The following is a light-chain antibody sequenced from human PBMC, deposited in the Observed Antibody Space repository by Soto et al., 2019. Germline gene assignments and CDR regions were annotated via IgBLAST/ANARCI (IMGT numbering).Light chain of an antibody. J-gene: IGKJ1*01. CDR3: QNYNSAPQT. Sequence: DIQMTQSPSSLAASVGDRVTITCRASQGITNYLAWYQQKPGKVPKLLIFAASALQSGVPSRFSGSGSGTDFTLTIISLRPEDVATYYCQNYNSAPQTFGQGTKVDIK. CDR2: AAS. V-gene: IGKV1-27*01. CDR1: QGITNY.